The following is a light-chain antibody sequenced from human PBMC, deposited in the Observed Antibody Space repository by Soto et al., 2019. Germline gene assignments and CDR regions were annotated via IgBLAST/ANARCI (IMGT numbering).Light chain of an antibody. Sequence: QSALTQPASVSGSPGQTITISCTGTRTDIGGYNLVSWYQQHPWKAPKLLIHEVSNRPSGISNRFNVSKSDNMASLTLSGIRADDEDDYYCSEYSEGSTLLVFGSGTKLTVL. CDR2: EVS. CDR3: SEYSEGSTLLV. V-gene: IGLV2-14*01. J-gene: IGLJ1*01. CDR1: RTDIGGYNL.